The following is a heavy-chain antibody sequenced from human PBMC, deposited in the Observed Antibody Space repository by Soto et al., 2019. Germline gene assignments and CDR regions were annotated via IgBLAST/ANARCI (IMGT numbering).Heavy chain of an antibody. CDR3: ARDGGYSYGGLKLYYFDY. D-gene: IGHD5-18*01. J-gene: IGHJ4*02. CDR2: ISSSSSYI. Sequence: GGSLRLSCAASGFTFSSYSMNWVRQAPGKGLEWVSSISSSSSYIYYADSVKGRFTISRDNAKNSLYLQMNSLRAEDTAVYYCARDGGYSYGGLKLYYFDYWGQGTLVTVSS. CDR1: GFTFSSYS. V-gene: IGHV3-21*01.